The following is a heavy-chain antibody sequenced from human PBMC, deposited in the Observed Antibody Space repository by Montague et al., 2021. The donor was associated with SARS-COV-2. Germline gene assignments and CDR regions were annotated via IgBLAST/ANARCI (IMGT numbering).Heavy chain of an antibody. J-gene: IGHJ2*01. D-gene: IGHD2-8*01. CDR3: ARSQWHNWYFDL. CDR2: IYYDWSS. V-gene: IGHV4-59*11. Sequence: ETLSLTCTVTGASINHYWSWIRQPPGKGLEWIGYIYYDWSSNYNPSLLIRVTISMQTSRNQVSLRLISVTAAATALYYCARSQWHNWYFDLWGRGTLVTVSS. CDR1: GASINHY.